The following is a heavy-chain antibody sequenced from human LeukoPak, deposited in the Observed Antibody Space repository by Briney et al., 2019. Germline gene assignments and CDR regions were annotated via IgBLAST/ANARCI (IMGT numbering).Heavy chain of an antibody. Sequence: SETLSLTCAVYGGSFSGYYWSWIRQPPGKGLEWIGGINHSGSTNYNPSLKSRVTISVDTSKNQFSLKLSSVTAADTAVYYCARGGMVAMILLVITDRAFDIWGQGTMVTVSS. CDR3: ARGGMVAMILLVITDRAFDI. V-gene: IGHV4-34*01. CDR1: GGSFSGYY. J-gene: IGHJ3*02. D-gene: IGHD3-22*01. CDR2: INHSGST.